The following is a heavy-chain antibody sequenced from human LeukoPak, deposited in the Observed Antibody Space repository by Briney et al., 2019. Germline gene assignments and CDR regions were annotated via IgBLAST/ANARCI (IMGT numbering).Heavy chain of an antibody. J-gene: IGHJ5*02. V-gene: IGHV1-2*02. D-gene: IGHD3-22*01. Sequence: GASVKVSCKASGYTFTGYYMRWVRQAPGQGLEWMGWINPNSGGTNYAQKFQGRVTMTRDTSISTAYMELSRLRSDDTAVYYCARSPPGHYYDSSGYPNWFDPWGQGTLVTVSS. CDR3: ARSPPGHYYDSSGYPNWFDP. CDR2: INPNSGGT. CDR1: GYTFTGYY.